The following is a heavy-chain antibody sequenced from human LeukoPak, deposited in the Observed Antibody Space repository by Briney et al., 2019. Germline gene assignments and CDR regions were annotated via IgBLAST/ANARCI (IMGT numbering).Heavy chain of an antibody. Sequence: GGSLRLSCAASGFTFSDYYMSWIRQAPGKGLEWVSYISSSGSTIYYADSVKGRFTISRDNAKNSLYLQMNSLRAEDTAVYYCARVGFGELSPYYYYYMDVWGKGTTVTISS. CDR2: ISSSGSTI. J-gene: IGHJ6*03. CDR1: GFTFSDYY. D-gene: IGHD3-10*01. V-gene: IGHV3-11*01. CDR3: ARVGFGELSPYYYYYMDV.